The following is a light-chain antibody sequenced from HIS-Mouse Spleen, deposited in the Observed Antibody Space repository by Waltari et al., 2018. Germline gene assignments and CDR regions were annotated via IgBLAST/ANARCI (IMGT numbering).Light chain of an antibody. CDR2: EGS. J-gene: IGLJ3*02. CDR1: SSDDGRYTL. Sequence: QSALTQPAPVSGSPGQSITIPCTGTSSDDGRYTLVSWYQQHPGKAPKLMIYEGSKRPSGVSNRFSGSKSGNTASLTISGLQAEDEADYYCCSYAGSSTWVFGGGTKLTVL. V-gene: IGLV2-23*01. CDR3: CSYAGSSTWV.